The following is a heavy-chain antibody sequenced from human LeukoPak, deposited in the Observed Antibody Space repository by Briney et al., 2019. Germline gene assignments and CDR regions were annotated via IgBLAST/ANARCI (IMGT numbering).Heavy chain of an antibody. V-gene: IGHV3-30*04. CDR1: GFTFSSYA. J-gene: IGHJ4*02. CDR3: ARDLYSSGWYGLPDY. D-gene: IGHD6-19*01. Sequence: GRSLRLSCAASGFTFSSYAMHWVRQAPGKGLEWVAVISYDGSNKYYADSVKGRFTISRDNSKNTLYLQMNSLRAEDTAVYYCARDLYSSGWYGLPDYWGQGTLVTVSS. CDR2: ISYDGSNK.